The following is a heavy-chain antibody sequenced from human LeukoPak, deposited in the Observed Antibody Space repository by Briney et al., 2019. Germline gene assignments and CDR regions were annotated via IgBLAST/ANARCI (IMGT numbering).Heavy chain of an antibody. D-gene: IGHD6-13*01. CDR1: GYTFTSYG. V-gene: IGHV1-69*05. CDR3: ARDAREGSSWYS. CDR2: IIPIFGTA. J-gene: IGHJ4*02. Sequence: SVKVSCKASGYTFTSYGISWVRQAPGQGLEWMGGIIPIFGTANYAQKFQGRVTITTDESTSTAYMELSSLRSEDTAVYYCARDAREGSSWYSWGQGTLVTVSS.